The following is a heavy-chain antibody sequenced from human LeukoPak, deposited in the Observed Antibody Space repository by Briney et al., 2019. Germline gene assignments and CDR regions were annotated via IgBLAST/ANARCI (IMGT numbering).Heavy chain of an antibody. J-gene: IGHJ4*02. CDR3: AKGRIAVAGTFDY. Sequence: GGSLRLSCAASGFTFNNYVMSWVRQAPGKGLEWVSTINGGGYNTYYADSVKGRFTISRDNSKNTLYLQMNSLRAEDTAVYYCAKGRIAVAGTFDYWGQGTLVTVSS. CDR2: INGGGYNT. V-gene: IGHV3-23*01. CDR1: GFTFNNYV. D-gene: IGHD6-19*01.